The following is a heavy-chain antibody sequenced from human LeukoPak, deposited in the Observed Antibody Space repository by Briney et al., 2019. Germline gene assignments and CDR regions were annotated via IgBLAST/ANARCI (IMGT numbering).Heavy chain of an antibody. Sequence: SETLSLTCTVSGGSISSHYWSWIRQPPGKGLEWIGYIYYSGSTNYNPSLKSRVTISVDTSKNQFSLKLSSVTAADTAVYYCARALRPDFWSGYSCYYYYYYMDVWGKGTTVTVSS. D-gene: IGHD3-3*01. CDR1: GGSISSHY. J-gene: IGHJ6*03. V-gene: IGHV4-59*11. CDR2: IYYSGST. CDR3: ARALRPDFWSGYSCYYYYYYMDV.